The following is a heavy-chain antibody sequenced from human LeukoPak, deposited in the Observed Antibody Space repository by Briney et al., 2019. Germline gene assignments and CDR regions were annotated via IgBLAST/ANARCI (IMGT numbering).Heavy chain of an antibody. CDR1: GGSLSGYY. J-gene: IGHJ3*02. CDR2: INHSGST. D-gene: IGHD3-22*01. CDR3: ARGLYDSSGYSDAFDI. V-gene: IGHV4-34*01. Sequence: SETLSLTCSVYGGSLSGYYWSWIRQPPGKGLEWIGEINHSGSTNYNPSLKSRVTISVDTSKNQFSLKLSSVTAADTAVYYCARGLYDSSGYSDAFDIWGQGTMVTVSS.